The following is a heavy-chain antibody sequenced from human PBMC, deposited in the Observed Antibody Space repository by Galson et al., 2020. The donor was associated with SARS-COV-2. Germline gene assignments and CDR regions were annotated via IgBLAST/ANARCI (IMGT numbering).Heavy chain of an antibody. D-gene: IGHD1-26*01. CDR3: AKDVMWELPDDYYFDY. CDR2: ISGSGGST. Sequence: GGSLRLSCAASGFTFSSYAMSWVRQAPGKGLEWVSAISGSGGSTYYADSVKGRFTISRDNSKNTLYLQMNSLRAEDTAVYYCAKDVMWELPDDYYFDYCGQGTLVTVSS. CDR1: GFTFSSYA. V-gene: IGHV3-23*01. J-gene: IGHJ4*02.